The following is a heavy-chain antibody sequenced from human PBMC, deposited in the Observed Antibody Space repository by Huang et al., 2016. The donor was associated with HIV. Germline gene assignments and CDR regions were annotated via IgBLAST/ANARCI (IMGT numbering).Heavy chain of an antibody. CDR1: GFTFSSYG. CDR2: IRYDGSNK. D-gene: IGHD2-15*01. J-gene: IGHJ1*01. CDR3: ATSGRPYLPTEYFQH. V-gene: IGHV3-30*02. Sequence: QVQLVESGGGVVQPGGSLRLSCAASGFTFSSYGMHWVRQAPGKGLEWGAFIRYDGSNKYCTDSVKGRFTISRDNSKNTLYLQMNSLRAEDTAVYYCATSGRPYLPTEYFQHWGQGTLVTVSS.